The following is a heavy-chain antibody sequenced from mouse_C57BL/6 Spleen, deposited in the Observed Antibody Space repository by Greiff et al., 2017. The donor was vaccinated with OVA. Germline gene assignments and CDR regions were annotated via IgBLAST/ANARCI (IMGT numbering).Heavy chain of an antibody. J-gene: IGHJ3*01. D-gene: IGHD1-1*01. V-gene: IGHV1-82*01. CDR3: AREGSAYGSSFLFFAY. Sequence: QVHVKQSGPELVKPGASVKISCKASGYAFSSSWMNWVKQRPGKGLEWIGRIYPGDGDTNYNGKFKGKATLTADKSSSTAYMQLSSLTSEDSAVYFCAREGSAYGSSFLFFAYWGQGTLVTVSA. CDR2: IYPGDGDT. CDR1: GYAFSSSW.